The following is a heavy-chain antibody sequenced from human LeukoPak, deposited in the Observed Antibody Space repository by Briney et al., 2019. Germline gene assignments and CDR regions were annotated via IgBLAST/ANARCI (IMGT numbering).Heavy chain of an antibody. CDR3: ARQEVAAAWFDP. CDR2: IYYSGST. Sequence: SETLSLTCTVSGGSISSSSYYWGWIRQPPGKGLEWIGSIYYSGSTYYNPSLKSRVTISVDTSKNQFSLKLSSVTAADTAVYYCARQEVAAAWFDPWGQGTLVTVPS. CDR1: GGSISSSSYY. J-gene: IGHJ5*02. V-gene: IGHV4-39*01. D-gene: IGHD6-13*01.